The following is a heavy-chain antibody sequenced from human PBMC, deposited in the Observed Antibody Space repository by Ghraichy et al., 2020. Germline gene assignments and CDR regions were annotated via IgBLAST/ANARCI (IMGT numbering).Heavy chain of an antibody. CDR1: GGSLSSGDYY. J-gene: IGHJ6*02. Sequence: LTCVVSGGSLSSGDYYWTWVRQSPGRGLEWIGWVFYSGGTSYNPSLKSRLKMSVDRSKNQFSMTLSSVTAADAAVYYCVRDVVQSPPGRNYYGMDVWGPGTTVIVS. CDR2: VFYSGGT. D-gene: IGHD2-21*01. V-gene: IGHV4-30-4*01. CDR3: VRDVVQSPPGRNYYGMDV.